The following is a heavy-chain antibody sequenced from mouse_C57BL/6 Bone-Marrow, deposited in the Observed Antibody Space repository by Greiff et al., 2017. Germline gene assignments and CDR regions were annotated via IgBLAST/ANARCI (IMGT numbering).Heavy chain of an antibody. V-gene: IGHV1-69*01. J-gene: IGHJ4*01. CDR3: ARGYDYDYAMDY. Sequence: QVQLQQPGAELVMPGASVKLSCKASGYTFTSYWMHWVKQRPGQGLEWIGEIDPSDSYTNYNQKFKGKSTLTVDKSSSTAYMQLNSLTSEDSAVYYCARGYDYDYAMDYWGQGTSVTVSS. D-gene: IGHD2-4*01. CDR1: GYTFTSYW. CDR2: IDPSDSYT.